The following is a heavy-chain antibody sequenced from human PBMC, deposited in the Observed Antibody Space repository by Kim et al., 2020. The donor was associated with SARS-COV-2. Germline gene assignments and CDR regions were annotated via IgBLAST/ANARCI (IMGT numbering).Heavy chain of an antibody. D-gene: IGHD2-21*02. CDR1: GFTFGNHA. J-gene: IGHJ5*02. Sequence: GGSLRLSCTASGFTFGNHAMTWVHQAPGKGLEWVSGISGSGGSTYYADSVKGRFTISRDNSKNTLYLQMNSLRAEDTAVYYCAKDQGFIVVVTATRNWFDPWGQGTLVTVSS. V-gene: IGHV3-23*01. CDR2: ISGSGGST. CDR3: AKDQGFIVVVTATRNWFDP.